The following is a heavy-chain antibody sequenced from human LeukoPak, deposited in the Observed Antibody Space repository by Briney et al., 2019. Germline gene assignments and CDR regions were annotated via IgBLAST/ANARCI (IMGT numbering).Heavy chain of an antibody. J-gene: IGHJ4*02. CDR3: ARDVGYYFDY. CDR2: IYSSGST. V-gene: IGHV4-59*11. Sequence: SETLSLTCTVSGGSLTSHYWNWIRQPPGKGLEWIGSIYSSGSTNYNPSLKSRVTISVDTSKSQFSLKLTSVTAADTAVYYCARDVGYYFDYWGQGALVTVSS. CDR1: GGSLTSHY.